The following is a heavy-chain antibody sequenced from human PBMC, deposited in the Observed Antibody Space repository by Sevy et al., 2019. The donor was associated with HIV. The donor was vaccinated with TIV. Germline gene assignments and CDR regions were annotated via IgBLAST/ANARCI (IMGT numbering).Heavy chain of an antibody. V-gene: IGHV6-1*01. CDR2: TYYRSKWYN. D-gene: IGHD6-19*01. J-gene: IGHJ4*02. CDR3: ARVTQWPLERSGWYFDY. CDR1: GDSVSSNSAA. Sequence: QSQTLSLTCAISGDSVSSNSAAWNCIRQSPSRGLEWLGRTYYRSKWYNDYAVSVKSRITINPDTSKNQFSLQLNSVTPEDTAVYYCARVTQWPLERSGWYFDYWGQGTLVTVSS.